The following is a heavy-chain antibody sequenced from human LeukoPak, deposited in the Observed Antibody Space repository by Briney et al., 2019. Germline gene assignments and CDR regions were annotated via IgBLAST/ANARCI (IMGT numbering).Heavy chain of an antibody. V-gene: IGHV1-18*01. CDR1: GYTFTSYG. CDR2: ISAYNGNT. D-gene: IGHD6-19*01. Sequence: ASVKVSCKASGYTFTSYGISWVRQAPGQGLEWMGWISAYNGNTNYAQELQGRVTMTTDTSTSTAYMELRSLRSDDTAVYYCARDLSSGWYNWFDPWGQGTLVTVSS. J-gene: IGHJ5*02. CDR3: ARDLSSGWYNWFDP.